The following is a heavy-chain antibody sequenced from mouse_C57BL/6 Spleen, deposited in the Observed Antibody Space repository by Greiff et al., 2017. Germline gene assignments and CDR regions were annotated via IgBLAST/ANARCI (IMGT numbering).Heavy chain of an antibody. D-gene: IGHD2-2*01. V-gene: IGHV1-47*01. Sequence: QVQLKESGAELVKPGASVKMSCKASGYTFTTYPIEWMKQNHGKSLEWIGNFHPYNDDTKYNEKFKGKATLTVEKSSSTVYLELSRLTSDDSAVYYCARSYYGYGGAMDYWGQGTSVTVSS. CDR3: ARSYYGYGGAMDY. CDR1: GYTFTTYP. CDR2: FHPYNDDT. J-gene: IGHJ4*01.